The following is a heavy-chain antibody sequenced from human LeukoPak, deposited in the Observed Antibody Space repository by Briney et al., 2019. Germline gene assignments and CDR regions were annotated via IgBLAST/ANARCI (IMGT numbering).Heavy chain of an antibody. J-gene: IGHJ4*02. Sequence: HPGGSLRLSCAASGFTFSSYWMSWVRQAPGEGLEWVANIKQDGSEKYYVDSVKGRFTISRDNAKNSLYLQINSLTAEDTAVYYRARRGGGSFTVWGQGTLVTVSS. CDR1: GFTFSSYW. V-gene: IGHV3-7*03. CDR3: ARRGGGSFTV. CDR2: IKQDGSEK. D-gene: IGHD3-16*01.